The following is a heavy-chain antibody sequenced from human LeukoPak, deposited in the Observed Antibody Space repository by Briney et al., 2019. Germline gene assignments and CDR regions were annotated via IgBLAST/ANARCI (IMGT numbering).Heavy chain of an antibody. J-gene: IGHJ4*02. D-gene: IGHD6-25*01. CDR1: GGSISSGSYY. Sequence: SETLSLTCTVSGGSISSGSYYWSWIRQPAGKGLEWIGRIYTSGSTNYNPSLKSRVTISVDTSKNQFSLKLSSVAAADTAVYYCAREMYSSALDYWGQGTLVTVSS. CDR3: AREMYSSALDY. V-gene: IGHV4-61*02. CDR2: IYTSGST.